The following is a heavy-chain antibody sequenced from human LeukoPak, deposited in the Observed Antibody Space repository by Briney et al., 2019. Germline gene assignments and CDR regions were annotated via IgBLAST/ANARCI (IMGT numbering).Heavy chain of an antibody. D-gene: IGHD3-22*01. Sequence: PSETLSLTCTVSGGSISSGTYYWSWIRQPAGKGLEWIGRIYTTGSTNYNPSLKSRVTISVDTSKNQFSLKLSSVTAADTAVYYCARAVYYYDEFDYWGQGTLVTVSS. CDR3: ARAVYYYDEFDY. CDR2: IYTTGST. V-gene: IGHV4-61*02. J-gene: IGHJ4*02. CDR1: GGSISSGTYY.